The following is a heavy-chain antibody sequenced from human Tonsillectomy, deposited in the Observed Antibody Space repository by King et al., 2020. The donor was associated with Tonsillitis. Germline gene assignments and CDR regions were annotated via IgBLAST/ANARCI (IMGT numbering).Heavy chain of an antibody. CDR3: ARGQYYYDSSGYYPLYFDY. V-gene: IGHV1-46*01. Sequence: HVQLVESGAEVTKPGASVKVSCKASGYTFTSYYMHWVRQAPGQGLEWMGIINPSAGSTSYAQKFQGRATMTRDTSTSTVYMELSSLTPEDTAVYYCARGQYYYDSSGYYPLYFDYWGQGTLITVSS. CDR1: GYTFTSYY. J-gene: IGHJ4*02. CDR2: INPSAGST. D-gene: IGHD3-22*01.